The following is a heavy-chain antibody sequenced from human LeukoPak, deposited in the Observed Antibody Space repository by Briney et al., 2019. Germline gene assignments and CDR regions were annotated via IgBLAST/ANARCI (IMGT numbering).Heavy chain of an antibody. J-gene: IGHJ4*02. CDR3: AKRRTNYDILTGDFDY. CDR1: GFTFSSYG. D-gene: IGHD3-9*01. V-gene: IGHV3-23*01. Sequence: GGSLRLSCEASGFTFSSYGMSWVRQAPGKGLEWVSGISVGGGNTFYADSVKGRFTISRDNSKNTLYLQMNSLRAEDTAVYYCAKRRTNYDILTGDFDYWGQGTLVTVSS. CDR2: ISVGGGNT.